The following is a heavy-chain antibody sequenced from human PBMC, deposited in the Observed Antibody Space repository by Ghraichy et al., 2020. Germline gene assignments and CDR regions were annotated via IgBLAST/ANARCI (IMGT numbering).Heavy chain of an antibody. CDR1: EFTFDDYA. CDR2: ITSNSDNI. J-gene: IGHJ6*02. CDR3: AKAITTYSSGWYYYHAMDV. D-gene: IGHD6-19*01. V-gene: IGHV3-9*01. Sequence: GGSLRLSCTSSEFTFDDYAMHWVRQAPGKGLEWVSCITSNSDNIGYADSVKGRFITSRDNAKNSLYLQMNSLRAEDTALYYCAKAITTYSSGWYYYHAMDVWGQGTTVTVSS.